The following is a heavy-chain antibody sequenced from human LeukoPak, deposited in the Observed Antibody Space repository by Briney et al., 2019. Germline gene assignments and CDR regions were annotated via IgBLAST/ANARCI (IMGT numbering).Heavy chain of an antibody. Sequence: PETLSLTCTVSGGSISSRSHYWGWIRQPPGKGLEWIGSIYYIGGAYYNPSLKSRVTISVGTSKNQFSLILSSVPAADTAVYYCARHYGYNYGYVDYWGQGTLVTVSS. CDR1: GGSISSRSHY. CDR3: ARHYGYNYGYVDY. J-gene: IGHJ4*02. D-gene: IGHD5-18*01. CDR2: IYYIGGA. V-gene: IGHV4-39*01.